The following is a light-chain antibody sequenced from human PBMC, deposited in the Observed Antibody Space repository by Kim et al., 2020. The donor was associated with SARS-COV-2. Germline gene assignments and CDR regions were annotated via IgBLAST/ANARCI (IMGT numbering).Light chain of an antibody. J-gene: IGKJ4*01. CDR2: GVS. Sequence: SASVGDRVTITCRASEHIGDWLAWYQQKPGKAPKILIYGVSRLESGVPSRFSGSGSETDFTLTISSLQPEDFATYFCQQANTFPPTFGGGPRWISN. CDR3: QQANTFPPT. V-gene: IGKV1-12*01. CDR1: EHIGDW.